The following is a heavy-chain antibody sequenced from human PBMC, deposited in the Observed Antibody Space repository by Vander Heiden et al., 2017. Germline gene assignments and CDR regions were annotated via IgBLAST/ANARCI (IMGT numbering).Heavy chain of an antibody. D-gene: IGHD6-13*01. CDR2: ISSSSTI. J-gene: IGHJ6*02. Sequence: EVQLVESGGGLVQPGGSLRLSCAASGFTFSSYSMNWVRQAPGKGLEWVSYISSSSTIYYADSVKGRFTISRDNAKNSLYLQMNSLRDEDTAVYYCARGSAAGFPSHYYYYGMDVWGQGTTVTVSS. V-gene: IGHV3-48*02. CDR3: ARGSAAGFPSHYYYYGMDV. CDR1: GFTFSSYS.